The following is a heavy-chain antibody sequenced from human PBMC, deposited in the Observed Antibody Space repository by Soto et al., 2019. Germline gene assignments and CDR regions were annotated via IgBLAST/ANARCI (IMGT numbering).Heavy chain of an antibody. V-gene: IGHV4-39*01. J-gene: IGHJ4*02. CDR3: ARSSIKPQVFMYPFDS. CDR2: IYYDGNT. D-gene: IGHD3-3*01. Sequence: PSETLSLTCTVTGGSISRSHNFWGWIRQPPGKGLESIANIYYDGNTYYNPSLKGRVTISLDTSKNQFSLRLNSVTAADTAVYYCARSSIKPQVFMYPFDSWSQGTLVTVSS. CDR1: GGSISRSHNF.